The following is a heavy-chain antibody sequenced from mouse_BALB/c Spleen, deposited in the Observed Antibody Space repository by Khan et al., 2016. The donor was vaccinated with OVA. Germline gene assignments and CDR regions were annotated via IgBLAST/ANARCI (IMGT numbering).Heavy chain of an antibody. V-gene: IGHV3-2*02. Sequence: EVQLQESGPGLVKPSQSLSLTCTVTGYSITSNYAWNWIRQFPGNRLEWMGYISYSGSTSYNPSLKSRISITRDTSKNQSFLQLNSVTTEDTATYYCARQKYYGYAIDYWGQGTSVTVSS. CDR3: ARQKYYGYAIDY. D-gene: IGHD1-1*01. CDR1: GYSITSNYA. J-gene: IGHJ4*01. CDR2: ISYSGST.